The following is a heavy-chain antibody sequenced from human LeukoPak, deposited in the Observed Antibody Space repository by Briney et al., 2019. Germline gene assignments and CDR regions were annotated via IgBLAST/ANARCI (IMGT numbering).Heavy chain of an antibody. J-gene: IGHJ6*02. CDR2: IYHSGST. Sequence: SETLSLTCAVSGGSISSSNWRSWVRQPPGKGLEWIGEIYHSGSTNYNPSLKSRVAISVDTSKNQFSLKLSSVTAADTAVYYCARDRYYYYGMDVWGQGTTVTVSS. V-gene: IGHV4-4*02. CDR1: GGSISSSNW. CDR3: ARDRYYYYGMDV.